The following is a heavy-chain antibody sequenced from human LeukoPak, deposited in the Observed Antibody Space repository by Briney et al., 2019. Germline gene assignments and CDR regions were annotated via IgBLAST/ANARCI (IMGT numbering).Heavy chain of an antibody. D-gene: IGHD5-18*01. CDR2: IKHDGSEK. V-gene: IGHV3-7*01. Sequence: GGSLRLSCVGSGFSFSSYWINWVRQAPGEGLEWVAHIKHDGSEKYYVDSVKGRFTISRDNAKNSLYLQMNSLRAEDTAVYYCARDAGYGYWVVDSWGQGTLVTVSS. J-gene: IGHJ4*02. CDR3: ARDAGYGYWVVDS. CDR1: GFSFSSYW.